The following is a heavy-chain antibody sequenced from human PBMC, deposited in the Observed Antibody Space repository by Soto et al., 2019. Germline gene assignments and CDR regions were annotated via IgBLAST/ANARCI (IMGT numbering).Heavy chain of an antibody. CDR1: GGSISGGVGGLYY. CDR3: ARGVSPLPPHCYFDR. J-gene: IGHJ2*01. Sequence: SETLSLTCTVSGGSISGGVGGLYYWSWIRQPPGKGLEWIGYIYDSGSTYYNPSLKSRVTISVDTSKNQFSLRLSSVTAADTAVYYCARGVSPLPPHCYFDRGGRGTWAPVYS. V-gene: IGHV4-30-4*01. D-gene: IGHD1-26*01. CDR2: IYDSGST.